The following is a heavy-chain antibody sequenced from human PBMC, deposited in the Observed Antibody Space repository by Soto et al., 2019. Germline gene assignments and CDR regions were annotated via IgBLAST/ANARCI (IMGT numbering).Heavy chain of an antibody. D-gene: IGHD6-6*01. Sequence: ASVKVSCTDSGYTFTGYGSSWVRQAPGQGLEWMGWISAYNGNTNYAQKLQGRVTMTTDTSTSTAYMELRSLRSDDTAVYYCARANSEYSSSSNWFDPWGQGTLVTVSS. CDR1: GYTFTGYG. CDR3: ARANSEYSSSSNWFDP. V-gene: IGHV1-18*01. CDR2: ISAYNGNT. J-gene: IGHJ5*02.